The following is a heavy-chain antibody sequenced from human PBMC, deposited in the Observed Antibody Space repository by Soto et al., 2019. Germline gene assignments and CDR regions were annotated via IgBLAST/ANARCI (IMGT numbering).Heavy chain of an antibody. J-gene: IGHJ6*02. CDR3: ASSTYYDILTGSYYYYAMDV. Sequence: GGSLCLSCAASGFTVGSNYMSWVRPAPGKGLEWVSVIYSEGTTYYADSVKGRFTISRENSNNTLYLHMNNLRAEDTAVYYCASSTYYDILTGSYYYYAMDVWGQGSTVTVS. CDR1: GFTVGSNY. D-gene: IGHD3-9*01. CDR2: IYSEGTT. V-gene: IGHV3-53*01.